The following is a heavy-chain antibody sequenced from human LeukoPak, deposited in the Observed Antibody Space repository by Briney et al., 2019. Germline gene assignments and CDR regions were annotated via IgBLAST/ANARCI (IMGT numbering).Heavy chain of an antibody. D-gene: IGHD7-27*01. Sequence: SETLSLTCTVSGGSISSIIYYWGWIRQPPGKGLEWIGYIHYSGSTNYNPSLKSRVTISADTSKNQFSLKLISVTAADTAVYYCASRKLGNDYWGQGTLVTVSS. CDR1: GGSISSIIYY. J-gene: IGHJ4*02. CDR3: ASRKLGNDY. V-gene: IGHV4-61*05. CDR2: IHYSGST.